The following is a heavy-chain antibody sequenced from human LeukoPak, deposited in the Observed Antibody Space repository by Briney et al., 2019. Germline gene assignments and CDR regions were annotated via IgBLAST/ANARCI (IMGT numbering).Heavy chain of an antibody. CDR2: IIPIFGTA. CDR1: GVTFSSYV. CDR3: AREKAGKYNWFDP. Sequence: SVKVSCKASGVTFSSYVISWVRQAPGQGLEWMGRIIPIFGTANYAQKFQGRVTITTDESTSTAYMELSSLRSEDTAVYYCAREKAGKYNWFDPWGQGTLVTVSS. D-gene: IGHD1-1*01. J-gene: IGHJ5*02. V-gene: IGHV1-69*05.